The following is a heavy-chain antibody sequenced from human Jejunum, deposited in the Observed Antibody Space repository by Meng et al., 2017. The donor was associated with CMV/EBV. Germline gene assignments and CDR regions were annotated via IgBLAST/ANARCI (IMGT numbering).Heavy chain of an antibody. J-gene: IGHJ4*02. CDR2: INHNSGDT. Sequence: ASGYTLTDYITHWVRQAPGQGLEWMGEINHNSGDTKYSQKFQGRVTLTRDTSTRTAYVELSGLRSDDTAVYYCARDDIVASGTAPDYWGQGTLVTVSS. D-gene: IGHD6-13*01. CDR1: GYTLTDYI. V-gene: IGHV1-2*02. CDR3: ARDDIVASGTAPDY.